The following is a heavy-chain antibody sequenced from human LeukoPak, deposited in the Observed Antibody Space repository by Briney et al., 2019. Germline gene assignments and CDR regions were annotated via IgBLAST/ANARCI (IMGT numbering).Heavy chain of an antibody. Sequence: PGGSLRLSCAASGFTFSSYAMSWVRQAPGKGLEWVSAISGSGGSTYYADSVKGRFTISRDNAKNSLYLQMNSLRAEDTAVYYCARSRTGYYSGFDYWGQGTLVTVSS. CDR1: GFTFSSYA. CDR3: ARSRTGYYSGFDY. J-gene: IGHJ4*02. CDR2: ISGSGGST. D-gene: IGHD3/OR15-3a*01. V-gene: IGHV3-23*01.